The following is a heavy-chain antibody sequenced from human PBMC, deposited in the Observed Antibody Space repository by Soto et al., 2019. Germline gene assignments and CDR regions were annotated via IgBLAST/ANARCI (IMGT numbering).Heavy chain of an antibody. V-gene: IGHV3-21*01. D-gene: IGHD4-17*01. CDR3: AREGHDYGDYVVQNAFDI. CDR2: ISSSSSYI. Sequence: GGSLRLSCAASGFTFSSYSMNWVRQAPGKGLEWVSSISSSSSYIYYADSVKGRFTISRDNAKNSLYLQMNSLRAEDTAVYYCAREGHDYGDYVVQNAFDIWGQGTMVTVSS. J-gene: IGHJ3*02. CDR1: GFTFSSYS.